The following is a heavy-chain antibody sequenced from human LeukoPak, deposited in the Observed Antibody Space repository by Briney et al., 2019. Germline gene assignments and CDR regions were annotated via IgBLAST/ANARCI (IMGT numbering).Heavy chain of an antibody. D-gene: IGHD3-10*01. V-gene: IGHV4-4*07. J-gene: IGHJ4*02. Sequence: SETLSLTCTVSGGSISSYYWSWIRQPAGKGLEWIGRIYTSGSTNYNPSLKSRVTMSVDTSKNQFSLKLSSVTAADTAVYYCARHADSGSYYNSNFDYWGQGTLVTVSS. CDR1: GGSISSYY. CDR3: ARHADSGSYYNSNFDY. CDR2: IYTSGST.